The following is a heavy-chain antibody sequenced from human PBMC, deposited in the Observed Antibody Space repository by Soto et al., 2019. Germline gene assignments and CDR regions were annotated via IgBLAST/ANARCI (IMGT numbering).Heavy chain of an antibody. CDR3: AKATATGGGAFDI. CDR1: GFTVRSSY. V-gene: IGHV3-53*01. J-gene: IGHJ3*02. Sequence: GGSLRLSCAASGFTVRSSYMSWVRQAPGKGLEWVSTILVGGSTHYEDSVNGRFTISRDGSKNTVYLQMNSPTAGDTAVYYCAKATATGGGAFDICGQGTMVTVSS. CDR2: ILVGGST. D-gene: IGHD2-8*02.